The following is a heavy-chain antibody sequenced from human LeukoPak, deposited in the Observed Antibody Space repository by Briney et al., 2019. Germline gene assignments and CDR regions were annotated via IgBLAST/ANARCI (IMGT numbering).Heavy chain of an antibody. CDR1: GYTFTSYD. J-gene: IGHJ2*01. Sequence: ASVKVSCKASGYTFTSYDINWVRQATGQGLEWMGWMNPNSGNTGYAQKFQGRVTMTRNTSISTAYMGLSSLRSEDTAVYYCASSYYAGYSSSWYNWYFDLWGRGTLVAVSS. CDR2: MNPNSGNT. D-gene: IGHD6-13*01. V-gene: IGHV1-8*01. CDR3: ASSYYAGYSSSWYNWYFDL.